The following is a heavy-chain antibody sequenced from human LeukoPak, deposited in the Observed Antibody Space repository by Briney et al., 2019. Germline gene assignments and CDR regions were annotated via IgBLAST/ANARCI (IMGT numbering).Heavy chain of an antibody. Sequence: SETLSLTCTVSGGSNSNSSHYWGWIRQPPGKGLEWIGSIYYSGSTYYNPSLKSRVTISVDTSKNQFSLKLSSVTAADTAVYYCARVSSSSRPNFDYWGQGTLVTVSS. CDR3: ARVSSSSRPNFDY. D-gene: IGHD6-6*01. V-gene: IGHV4-39*01. J-gene: IGHJ4*02. CDR1: GGSNSNSSHY. CDR2: IYYSGST.